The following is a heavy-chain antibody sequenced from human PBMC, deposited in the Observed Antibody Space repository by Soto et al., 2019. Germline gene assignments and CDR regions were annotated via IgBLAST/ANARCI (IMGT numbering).Heavy chain of an antibody. CDR2: IYYSGST. CDR3: ARQQQLVFGVPYYYYGMDV. D-gene: IGHD6-6*01. J-gene: IGHJ6*02. CDR1: GGSVSSGSYY. Sequence: SETLSLTCTVSGGSVSSGSYYWSWIRQPPGKGLEWIGYIYYSGSTNYNPSLKSRVTISVDTSKNQFSLKLSSVTAADTAVYYCARQQQLVFGVPYYYYGMDVWGQGTTVTVSS. V-gene: IGHV4-61*01.